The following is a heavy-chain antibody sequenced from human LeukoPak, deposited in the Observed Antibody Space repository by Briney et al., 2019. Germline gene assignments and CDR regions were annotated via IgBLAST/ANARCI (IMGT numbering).Heavy chain of an antibody. J-gene: IGHJ4*02. V-gene: IGHV4-34*01. D-gene: IGHD6-13*01. CDR2: INHSGST. CDR1: GGSFSGYY. Sequence: PSETLSLTCAVYGGSFSGYYWSWIRQPPGKGLEWIGEINHSGSTNYNPSLKSRVTISVDTSKNQFSLKLSSVTAADTAVYYCARIESIAAAGNSHDYWGQGTLVTVSS. CDR3: ARIESIAAAGNSHDY.